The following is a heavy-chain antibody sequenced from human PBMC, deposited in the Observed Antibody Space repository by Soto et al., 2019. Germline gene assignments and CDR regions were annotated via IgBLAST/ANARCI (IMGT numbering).Heavy chain of an antibody. Sequence: EVQLLESGGGLAQPGGSLRLSCAASGFTFSSYPMSWVRQAPGQGLEWVSGIVASGGITYYADSVKGRFTISRDNSKNTLYLQMNSLRAADTAVYYCAKNSAATIRVGYDYWGPGTLVTVSS. D-gene: IGHD5-12*01. CDR2: IVASGGIT. J-gene: IGHJ4*02. V-gene: IGHV3-23*01. CDR1: GFTFSSYP. CDR3: AKNSAATIRVGYDY.